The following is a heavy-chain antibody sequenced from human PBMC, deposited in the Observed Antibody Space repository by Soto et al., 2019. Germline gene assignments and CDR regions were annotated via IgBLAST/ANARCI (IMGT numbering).Heavy chain of an antibody. CDR1: GYTFTSYA. D-gene: IGHD4-17*01. CDR3: AAPVTPHYSLIDYYYYGMDV. Sequence: ASVKVSCKASGYTFTSYAMHWVRQAPGQRLEWMGWINAGNGNTKYSQKFQGRVTITRDTSASTAYMELSSLRSEDTAVYYCAAPVTPHYSLIDYYYYGMDVWGQGTTVTVSS. V-gene: IGHV1-3*01. J-gene: IGHJ6*02. CDR2: INAGNGNT.